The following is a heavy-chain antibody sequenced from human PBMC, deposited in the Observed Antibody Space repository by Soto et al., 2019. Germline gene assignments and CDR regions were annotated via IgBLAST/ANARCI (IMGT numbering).Heavy chain of an antibody. CDR1: GYTFTSYD. D-gene: IGHD2-15*01. J-gene: IGHJ6*02. CDR3: ARSIDLQYIVVVVAASYGMDV. V-gene: IGHV1-8*01. CDR2: MNPNSGNT. Sequence: ASVKVSCKASGYTFTSYDINWVRQATGQGLEWMGWMNPNSGNTGYAKKFQGRVTMTRNTSISKAYMELSSLRSEDTAVYYCARSIDLQYIVVVVAASYGMDVWGQGTTVTVSS.